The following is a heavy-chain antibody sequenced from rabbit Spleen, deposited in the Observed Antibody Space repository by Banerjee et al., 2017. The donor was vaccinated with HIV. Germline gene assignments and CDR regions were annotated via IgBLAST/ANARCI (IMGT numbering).Heavy chain of an antibody. CDR1: GVSFSMSSY. CDR3: ARYYIFYGMDL. V-gene: IGHV1S40*01. J-gene: IGHJ6*01. D-gene: IGHD4-1*01. Sequence: QSLEESGGDLVKPGASLTLTCTASGVSFSMSSYMCWVRQAPGKGLEWIACIDSGSSGFTYFATRAKGRFTCSKTSSTTVTLQMTRLTAADTATYFCARYYIFYGMDLWGQGTLVTVS. CDR2: IDSGSSGFT.